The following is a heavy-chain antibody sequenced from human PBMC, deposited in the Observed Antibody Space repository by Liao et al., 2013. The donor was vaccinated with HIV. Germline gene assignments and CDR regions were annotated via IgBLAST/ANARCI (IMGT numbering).Heavy chain of an antibody. V-gene: IGHV4-39*07. CDR1: GDSISISPYY. CDR3: ARSQTKGWYPSGLYFDY. D-gene: IGHD6-19*01. CDR2: IYYTGNT. J-gene: IGHJ4*02. Sequence: QVRLQESGPGLVRPSGTLSLTCNVSGDSISISPYYWGWIRQPPGKSLEWIGTIYYTGNTYYNPSLESRVTMSVDSSRNQISLRLSSVTAADTAVYFCARSQTKGWYPSGLYFDYWGQGTLVTVS.